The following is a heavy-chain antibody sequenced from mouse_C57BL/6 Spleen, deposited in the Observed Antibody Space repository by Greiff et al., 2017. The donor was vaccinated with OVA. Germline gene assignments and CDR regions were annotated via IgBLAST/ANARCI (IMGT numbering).Heavy chain of an antibody. J-gene: IGHJ2*01. Sequence: EVQLQESGPGLVKPSQSLSLTCSVTGYSITSGYYWNWIRQFPGNKLEWMGYISYDGSNNYNPSLKNRISITRDTSKNQFFLKLNSVTTEDTATYYCASNGYDGFDYWGQGTTLTVSS. V-gene: IGHV3-6*01. CDR2: ISYDGSN. CDR1: GYSITSGYY. D-gene: IGHD2-2*01. CDR3: ASNGYDGFDY.